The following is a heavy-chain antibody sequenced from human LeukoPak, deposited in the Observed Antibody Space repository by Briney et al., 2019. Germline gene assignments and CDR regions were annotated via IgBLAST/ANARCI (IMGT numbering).Heavy chain of an antibody. CDR1: GYTSTGHH. D-gene: IGHD6-13*01. Sequence: GASVTVSFKSSGYTSTGHHMHWVRQAPGQGLEWMGWINPSSGATKYGQEFHGRVTMTRDTSASTAHMELSSLRSDDTAVYYCATTIISAASATLYSYLAMDVWGQGTTVTVSS. V-gene: IGHV1-2*02. CDR3: ATTIISAASATLYSYLAMDV. J-gene: IGHJ6*02. CDR2: INPSSGAT.